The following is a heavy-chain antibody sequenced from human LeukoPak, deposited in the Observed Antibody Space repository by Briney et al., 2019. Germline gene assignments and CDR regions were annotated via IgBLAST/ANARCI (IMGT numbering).Heavy chain of an antibody. CDR1: GFTFDDYG. CDR3: ARWASKGGMDV. Sequence: RGSLRLSCAASGFTFDDYGMSWVRQVSGKGLEWVSGINWNGGSTGYADSVKGRFTISRDNAKNSLYLQMSSLRAEDTALYYCARWASKGGMDVWGKGTTVTVSS. CDR2: INWNGGST. J-gene: IGHJ6*04. V-gene: IGHV3-20*04. D-gene: IGHD3-16*01.